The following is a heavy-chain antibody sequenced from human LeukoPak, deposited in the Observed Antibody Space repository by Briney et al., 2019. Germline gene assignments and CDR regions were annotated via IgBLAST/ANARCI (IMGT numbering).Heavy chain of an antibody. Sequence: PGGSLRLSCAASGFTFSSYAMSWVRQAPGKGLEWVSAISGSGGSTYYADSVKGRFTISRDNSKNTLYLQMNSLRAEDTAVYYCAKAPGVDFWGGYDYWGQGTLVTVSS. D-gene: IGHD3-3*01. CDR2: ISGSGGST. CDR3: AKAPGVDFWGGYDY. CDR1: GFTFSSYA. J-gene: IGHJ4*02. V-gene: IGHV3-23*01.